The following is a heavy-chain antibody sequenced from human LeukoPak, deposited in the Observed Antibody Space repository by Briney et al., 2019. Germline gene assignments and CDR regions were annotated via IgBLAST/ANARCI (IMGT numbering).Heavy chain of an antibody. D-gene: IGHD6-13*01. V-gene: IGHV3-48*04. CDR3: ARDHDSSSWYGFPRIYYYYGMDV. Sequence: GGSLRLSCAASGFTFSDLAMNWVRQAPGKGLEWISYISGRSSIIHYADSVKGRFTISRDNAKNSLYLQMNSLRAEDTAVYYCARDHDSSSWYGFPRIYYYYGMDVWGQGTTVTVSS. CDR1: GFTFSDLA. J-gene: IGHJ6*02. CDR2: ISGRSSII.